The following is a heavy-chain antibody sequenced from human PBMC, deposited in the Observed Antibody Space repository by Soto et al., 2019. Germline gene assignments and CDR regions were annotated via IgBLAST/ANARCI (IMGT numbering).Heavy chain of an antibody. Sequence: EVKLVESGGGWVQPGRSLRLSCAASGFSFDDYAIHWVRQLPGKGLEWVAGIGWRSFTLGYANSVKGRFTISRDNAQNFLYLQMDDLRAEDSALYFCAKDRLASSRGRFDVWGQGTLVTVSS. CDR1: GFSFDDYA. D-gene: IGHD2-21*01. J-gene: IGHJ4*02. V-gene: IGHV3-9*01. CDR3: AKDRLASSRGRFDV. CDR2: IGWRSFTL.